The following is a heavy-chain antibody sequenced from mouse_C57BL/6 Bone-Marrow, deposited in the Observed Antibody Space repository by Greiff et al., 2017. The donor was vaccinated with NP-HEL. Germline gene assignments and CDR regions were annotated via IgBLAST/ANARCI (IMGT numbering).Heavy chain of an antibody. CDR2: LYPGSGST. V-gene: IGHV1-55*01. J-gene: IGHJ2*01. CDR3: ASLYYGSTYFDY. D-gene: IGHD1-1*01. Sequence: QVQLQQPGAELVKPGASVKMSCKASGYTFTSYWITWVKQRPGQGLEWIGDLYPGSGSTNYNEKFKSKATLTVDTSSSTAYMQLSSLTSEDSAVYYCASLYYGSTYFDYWGQGTTLTVSS. CDR1: GYTFTSYW.